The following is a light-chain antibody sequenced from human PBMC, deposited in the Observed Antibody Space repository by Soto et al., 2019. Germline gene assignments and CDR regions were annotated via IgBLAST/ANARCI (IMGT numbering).Light chain of an antibody. CDR1: QSISSW. CDR2: DAS. CDR3: QQYNSYSPYT. J-gene: IGKJ2*01. Sequence: DIQMTQSPSTLSASVGDRVTITCRASQSISSWLAWYQQKPGKAPKLLIYDASRLQSGVPSRFSGSGSGTEFTLTISSLQPDDFATYYCQQYNSYSPYTFGQGTILEIK. V-gene: IGKV1-5*01.